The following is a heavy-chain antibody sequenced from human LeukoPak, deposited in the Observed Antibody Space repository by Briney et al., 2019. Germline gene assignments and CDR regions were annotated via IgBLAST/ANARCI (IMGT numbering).Heavy chain of an antibody. Sequence: ASVKVSCKASGYTFTGYYMHWVRQAPGQGLEWMGWINPNSGGTNYAQKFQGRVTMTRDTSISTAYMELSRLRSDDTAVYYCARDSGRITMIVVVARDFDYWGQGTLVTVSS. CDR3: ARDSGRITMIVVVARDFDY. V-gene: IGHV1-2*02. D-gene: IGHD3-22*01. J-gene: IGHJ4*02. CDR1: GYTFTGYY. CDR2: INPNSGGT.